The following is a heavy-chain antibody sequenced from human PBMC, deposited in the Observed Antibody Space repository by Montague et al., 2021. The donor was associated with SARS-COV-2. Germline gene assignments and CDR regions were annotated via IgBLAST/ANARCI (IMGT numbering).Heavy chain of an antibody. CDR3: ARGYCSGSGCYYYYGMDV. J-gene: IGHJ6*02. CDR2: TNDSGRT. V-gene: IGHV4-34*01. D-gene: IGHD2-15*01. Sequence: SETLSLTCAVYGGSFSGYYWSWIRQPPGRGLEWIGETNDSGRTNYNPSLKCRVTISVDTSKNQFSLRLSSVTAAETAVCYCARGYCSGSGCYYYYGMDVWGQGTTVTVSS. CDR1: GGSFSGYY.